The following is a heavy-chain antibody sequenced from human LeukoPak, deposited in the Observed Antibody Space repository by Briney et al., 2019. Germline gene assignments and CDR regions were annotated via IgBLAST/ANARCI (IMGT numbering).Heavy chain of an antibody. Sequence: PGGSLRLSCAASGFTFSSYAMSWVRQAPGKGLEWVSAISGSGGSTYYADSVKGRFTISRDNSKNTLYLQMNSLRAEDTAVYYCARELNDYGDYGDAFDIWGQGTMVTVSS. V-gene: IGHV3-23*01. D-gene: IGHD4-17*01. CDR3: ARELNDYGDYGDAFDI. CDR2: ISGSGGST. CDR1: GFTFSSYA. J-gene: IGHJ3*02.